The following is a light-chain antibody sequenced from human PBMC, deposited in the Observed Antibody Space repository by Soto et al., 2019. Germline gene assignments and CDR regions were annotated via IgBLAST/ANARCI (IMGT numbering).Light chain of an antibody. Sequence: QSALTQPPSASGSPGQSVTISCTGTSSDVGGYNYVSWYQQHPGKAPKLMIYEVSKRPSGVTDRFSGSKSGNTASLTVSGLQAEDEPHYYCSSSADKTILFGGGTKLTVL. J-gene: IGLJ2*01. CDR3: SSSADKTIL. CDR1: SSDVGGYNY. V-gene: IGLV2-8*01. CDR2: EVS.